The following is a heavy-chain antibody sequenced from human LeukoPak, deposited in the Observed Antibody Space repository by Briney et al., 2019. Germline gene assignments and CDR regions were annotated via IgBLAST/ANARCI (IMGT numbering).Heavy chain of an antibody. CDR2: IYHGDSDT. D-gene: IGHD5-24*01. J-gene: IGHJ5*02. Sequence: GESPQISCKGSGYSFTSYWIGWVRQMPGKGLEWMGIIYHGDSDTRYSPSFQGQVTISVDKSISTAYLQWSSLKASDTAVYYCARHGGDGYNHYWTWFDPWGQGTLVTVSP. CDR1: GYSFTSYW. V-gene: IGHV5-51*01. CDR3: ARHGGDGYNHYWTWFDP.